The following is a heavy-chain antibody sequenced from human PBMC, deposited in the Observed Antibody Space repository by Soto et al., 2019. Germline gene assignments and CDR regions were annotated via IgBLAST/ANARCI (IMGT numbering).Heavy chain of an antibody. V-gene: IGHV4-39*01. CDR3: ARLGGGYSYGNNWFDP. CDR1: GGSISNSSYY. J-gene: IGHJ5*02. D-gene: IGHD5-18*01. CDR2: IYYSGST. Sequence: QLQLQESGPGLVKPSETLSLTCTVSGGSISNSSYYWGWIRQPPGKGLEWIGSIYYSGSTYYNPSLKSRVTISVDTSKNQFSLKLSSVTAADTAVYYCARLGGGYSYGNNWFDPWGQGTLVTVSS.